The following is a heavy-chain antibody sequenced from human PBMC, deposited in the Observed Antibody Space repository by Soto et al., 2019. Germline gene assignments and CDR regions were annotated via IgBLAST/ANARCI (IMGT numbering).Heavy chain of an antibody. CDR2: ISAYNGNT. J-gene: IGHJ6*02. CDR1: GYTLTKYG. CDR3: ARDGDYGGKSVYYYGMDV. V-gene: IGHV1-18*01. Sequence: GASVKVSCKAPGYTLTKYGISWVRQAPGQGLEWMGWISAYNGNTKYAQKFQGRVTMTTDTSTSTAYMEVRSLRSEDTAVYYRARDGDYGGKSVYYYGMDVWGQGTTVTVSS. D-gene: IGHD4-17*01.